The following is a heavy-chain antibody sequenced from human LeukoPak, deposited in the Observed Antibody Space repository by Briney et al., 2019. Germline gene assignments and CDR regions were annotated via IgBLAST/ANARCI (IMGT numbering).Heavy chain of an antibody. CDR2: ISADTGNT. J-gene: IGHJ4*02. CDR3: TRSDRDILTGYRNLDY. Sequence: GASVTVSLKASVYTFSIYGFSWVRQTPGQGLEWMGWISADTGNTKYTQKLQGRVTMTTDTSTSTAYMELRSLRSDDTAMYYCTRSDRDILTGYRNLDYWGQGALVTVSS. D-gene: IGHD3-9*01. CDR1: VYTFSIYG. V-gene: IGHV1-18*01.